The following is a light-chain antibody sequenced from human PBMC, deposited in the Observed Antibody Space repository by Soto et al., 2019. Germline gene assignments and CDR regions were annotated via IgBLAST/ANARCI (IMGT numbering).Light chain of an antibody. CDR1: QSISNS. V-gene: IGKV1-39*01. J-gene: IGKJ4*01. Sequence: DIQMTQSPSSLSASVGDRVTITCRASQSISNSLNWYQQKPGKAPDLLIYTTSSLQSGVPSRFSVSRSGTDFTLTISSLQPEDFATYYCQQSYSTPPTFGGGTNVEIK. CDR2: TTS. CDR3: QQSYSTPPT.